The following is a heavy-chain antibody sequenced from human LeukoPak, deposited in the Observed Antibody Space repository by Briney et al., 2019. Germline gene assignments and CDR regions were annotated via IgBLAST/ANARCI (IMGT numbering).Heavy chain of an antibody. Sequence: PGGSLRLSCAASGFTVSSNYMSWVRQAPGKGLEWVSAISGSGGSTYYADSVKGRFTISRDNSKNTLYLQMNSLRAEDTAVYYCARDHHIGRYSYGAVDYWGQGTLVTVSS. CDR1: GFTVSSNY. CDR2: ISGSGGST. J-gene: IGHJ4*02. CDR3: ARDHHIGRYSYGAVDY. V-gene: IGHV3-23*01. D-gene: IGHD5-18*01.